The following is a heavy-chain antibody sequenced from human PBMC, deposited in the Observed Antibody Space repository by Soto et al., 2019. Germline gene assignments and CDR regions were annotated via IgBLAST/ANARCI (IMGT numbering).Heavy chain of an antibody. D-gene: IGHD3-3*01. CDR3: ARMETYYDFWSGYFNY. CDR2: IIPIFGTA. J-gene: IGHJ4*02. V-gene: IGHV1-69*13. CDR1: GGTFSSYA. Sequence: SVKFYCKASGGTFSSYAISWVRQAPGQGLEWMGGIIPIFGTANYAQKFQGRVTITADESTSTAYMELSSLRSEDTAVYYCARMETYYDFWSGYFNYWGQGTLVTVSS.